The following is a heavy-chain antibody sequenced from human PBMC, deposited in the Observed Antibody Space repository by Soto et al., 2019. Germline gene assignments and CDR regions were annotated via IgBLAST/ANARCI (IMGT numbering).Heavy chain of an antibody. Sequence: PGGSLRLSCTASGFTFDDYAMSWFRQAPGKGLEWVGFIRSKAYVGTTQYYADSVKGRFTISRDNSKNTLYLQMNSLRAEDMAVYYCAKVINPAVAGRNTQPAIYYYYGMDVWGQGTTVTVSS. CDR2: IRSKAYVGTT. CDR1: GFTFDDYA. J-gene: IGHJ6*02. CDR3: AKVINPAVAGRNTQPAIYYYYGMDV. D-gene: IGHD6-19*01. V-gene: IGHV3-49*03.